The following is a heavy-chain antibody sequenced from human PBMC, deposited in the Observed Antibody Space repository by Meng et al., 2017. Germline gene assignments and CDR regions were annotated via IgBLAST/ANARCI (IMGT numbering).Heavy chain of an antibody. CDR1: GFTFSSYA. J-gene: IGHJ4*02. D-gene: IGHD6-19*01. Sequence: GESLKISCAASGFTFSSYAMHWVRQAPGKGLEWVAVISYDGSNKYYADSVKGRFTISRDNSKNTLYLQMNSLRAEDTAVYYCVRGLIAVAGTLFDYWGQGTLVTVPQ. CDR3: VRGLIAVAGTLFDY. CDR2: ISYDGSNK. V-gene: IGHV3-30*04.